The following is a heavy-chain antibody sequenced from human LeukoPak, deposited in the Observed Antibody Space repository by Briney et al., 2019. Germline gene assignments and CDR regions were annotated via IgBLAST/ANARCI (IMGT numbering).Heavy chain of an antibody. Sequence: ASVKVSCKASGYTFTSYGISWVRQAPGQGLEWMGWISAYNGNTNYAQKLQGRVTMTTDTSTSTAYMELRSLRSDDTAVYYCARDPCSSTSCPPWFDPWGQGTLVTVSS. CDR1: GYTFTSYG. V-gene: IGHV1-18*01. CDR3: ARDPCSSTSCPPWFDP. CDR2: ISAYNGNT. J-gene: IGHJ5*02. D-gene: IGHD2-2*01.